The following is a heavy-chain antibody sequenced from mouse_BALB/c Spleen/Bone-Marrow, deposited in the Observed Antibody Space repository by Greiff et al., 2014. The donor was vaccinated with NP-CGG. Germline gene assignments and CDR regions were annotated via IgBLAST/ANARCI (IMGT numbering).Heavy chain of an antibody. CDR1: GYSITSDYA. D-gene: IGHD3-1*01. V-gene: IGHV3-2*02. CDR2: ISYSGST. CDR3: ARGGARATGWFAY. Sequence: VKLMESGPGLVKPSQSLSHTCIVTGYSITSDYAWNWIRQFPGNKLEWMGYISYSGSTSYNPSLKSRISITRDTSKNQFFLQLNSVTTEDTATYYCARGGARATGWFAYWGQGTLVTVSA. J-gene: IGHJ3*01.